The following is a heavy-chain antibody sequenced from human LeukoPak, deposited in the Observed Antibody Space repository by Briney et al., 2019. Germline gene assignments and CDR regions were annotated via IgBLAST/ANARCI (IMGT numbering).Heavy chain of an antibody. CDR2: IGTSSSTI. Sequence: PGGSLRLSCAASGFTFSTYTMNWVRQPPGKGLEWVSNIGTSSSTIYYADSVKGRFTISRDNAKNSLYLQMNSLRADDTAVYYCASMVRGVPIYWGQGTLVTVSS. J-gene: IGHJ4*02. CDR3: ASMVRGVPIY. D-gene: IGHD3-10*01. V-gene: IGHV3-48*01. CDR1: GFTFSTYT.